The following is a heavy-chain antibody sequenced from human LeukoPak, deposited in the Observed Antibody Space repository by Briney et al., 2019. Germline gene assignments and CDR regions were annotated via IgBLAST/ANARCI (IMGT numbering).Heavy chain of an antibody. D-gene: IGHD2-8*01. CDR2: IYPGDSDT. Sequence: GESLKISCKGSGYRFTTYWIGWVRQTPGKGLEWMGIIYPGDSDTRYSPSFQGQVTISADKSISTAYLQWSSLKASDTAIYYCARHCINGVCQSDYWGQGTLVTVPS. J-gene: IGHJ4*02. V-gene: IGHV5-51*01. CDR3: ARHCINGVCQSDY. CDR1: GYRFTTYW.